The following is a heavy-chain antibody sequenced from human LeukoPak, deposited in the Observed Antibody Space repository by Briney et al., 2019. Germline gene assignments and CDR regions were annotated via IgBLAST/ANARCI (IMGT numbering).Heavy chain of an antibody. CDR2: IYYSGTP. CDR1: GGSISTYS. Sequence: SETLSLTCTVSGGSISTYSWSWIRQPPGKGLEWIGYIYYSGTPNYNSSLKSRVTIPVDTSKNQFSLKLSSVTAADTAVYYCARLDSSGYYVDYWGQGTLVTVSS. D-gene: IGHD3-22*01. CDR3: ARLDSSGYYVDY. V-gene: IGHV4-59*08. J-gene: IGHJ4*02.